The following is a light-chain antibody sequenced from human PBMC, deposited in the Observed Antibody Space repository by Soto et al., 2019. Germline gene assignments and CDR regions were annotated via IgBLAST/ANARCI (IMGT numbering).Light chain of an antibody. CDR3: SSYTTSSTWV. Sequence: QSALTQPASVSGSPGQSITISCTGTSSDIGAYNYVSWYQQSPGEVPKLLIYEVSHRPSGVSTHFSGSKSGNTASLTISGLRAEDEADYHCSSYTTSSTWVFGGGTKLTVL. J-gene: IGLJ3*02. CDR1: SSDIGAYNY. CDR2: EVS. V-gene: IGLV2-14*01.